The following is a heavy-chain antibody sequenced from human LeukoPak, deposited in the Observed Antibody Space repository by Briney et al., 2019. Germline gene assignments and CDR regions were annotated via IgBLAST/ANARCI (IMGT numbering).Heavy chain of an antibody. J-gene: IGHJ2*01. D-gene: IGHD3-3*01. CDR1: GGSISSSSYY. CDR3: ARHVLSGYLNYWYFDL. Sequence: SETLSLTCTVSGGSISSSSYYWGWVRQPPGKGLEWIGSIYYSGSTYYNPSLKSRVTISVDTSKNQFSLKLSSLTAAYTAVYYCARHVLSGYLNYWYFDLWGRGTLVTVSS. CDR2: IYYSGST. V-gene: IGHV4-39*01.